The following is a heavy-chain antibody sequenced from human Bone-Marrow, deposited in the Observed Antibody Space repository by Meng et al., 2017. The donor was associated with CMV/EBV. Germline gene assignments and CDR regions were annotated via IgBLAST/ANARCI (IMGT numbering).Heavy chain of an antibody. D-gene: IGHD1-26*01. Sequence: GESLKISCAASGFTFSSYGMHWVRQAPGKGLEWVAVISYDGSNKYYADSVKGRFTISRDNSKNTLYLQMNSLRAEDTAVYYCARDGPQSGSERGDYFDYWGQGTLVTVSS. CDR1: GFTFSSYG. V-gene: IGHV3-30*19. CDR3: ARDGPQSGSERGDYFDY. CDR2: ISYDGSNK. J-gene: IGHJ4*02.